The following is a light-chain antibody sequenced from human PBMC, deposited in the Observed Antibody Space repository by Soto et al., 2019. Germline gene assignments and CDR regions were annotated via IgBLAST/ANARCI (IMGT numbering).Light chain of an antibody. J-gene: IGKJ5*01. CDR3: QQYAYAPIT. Sequence: ENVLTQSPDTLSLSPGERATLTCRASQNVGSNYLAWYQQKPGQAPRLLIRGASNRATGIPDRFSGSGFGTDFTLTVSRLKPEDFAVYYCQQYAYAPITFGQGTRLEIK. CDR2: GAS. V-gene: IGKV3-20*01. CDR1: QNVGSNY.